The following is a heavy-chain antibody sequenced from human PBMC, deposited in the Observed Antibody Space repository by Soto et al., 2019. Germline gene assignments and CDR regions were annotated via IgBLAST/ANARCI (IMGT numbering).Heavy chain of an antibody. D-gene: IGHD6-13*01. Sequence: SQTLSLTCTVSGGCLNSGDCYWTWIRQYPGKGLEWIGNIYYNGITNYNPSLQSRVAISVDTSKNQFSLKLDSVTAADTAVYYCTRTDHRWGGPLMVRTCFDPWGQGIQVTVSS. CDR1: GGCLNSGDCY. J-gene: IGHJ5*02. CDR2: IYYNGIT. V-gene: IGHV4-31*03. CDR3: TRTDHRWGGPLMVRTCFDP.